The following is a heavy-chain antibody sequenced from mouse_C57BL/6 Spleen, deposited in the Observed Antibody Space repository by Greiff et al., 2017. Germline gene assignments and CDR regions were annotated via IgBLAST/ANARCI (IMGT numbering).Heavy chain of an antibody. CDR3: LIYYDYDGRSVYYAMDY. Sequence: VKLMESGAELARPGASVKLSCKASGYTFTSYGISWVKQRTGQGLEWIGEIYPRSGNTYYNEQFKGKATLTADKSSSTAYMEIRSLTSEDSAVYVCLIYYDYDGRSVYYAMDYWGQGTSVTVSS. CDR1: GYTFTSYG. V-gene: IGHV1-81*01. D-gene: IGHD2-4*01. J-gene: IGHJ4*01. CDR2: IYPRSGNT.